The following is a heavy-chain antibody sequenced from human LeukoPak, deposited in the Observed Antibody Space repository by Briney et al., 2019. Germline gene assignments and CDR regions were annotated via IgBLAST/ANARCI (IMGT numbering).Heavy chain of an antibody. CDR3: ARETWAAGTRWFDP. Sequence: SETLSLTCTVSGYSISSGYYWGWIRQPPGKGLEWIGRISTSETTNYNPSLKSRVTISVDTSKNQFSLKLSSVTATDTAVYYCARETWAAGTRWFDPWGQGTLVTVSS. V-gene: IGHV4-38-2*02. CDR2: ISTSETT. D-gene: IGHD6-19*01. CDR1: GYSISSGYY. J-gene: IGHJ5*02.